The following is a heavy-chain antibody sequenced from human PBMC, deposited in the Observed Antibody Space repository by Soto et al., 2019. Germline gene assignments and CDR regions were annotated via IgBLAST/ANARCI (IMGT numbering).Heavy chain of an antibody. CDR1: GFTFSSYS. V-gene: IGHV3-21*01. D-gene: IGHD4-17*01. J-gene: IGHJ6*02. CDR3: ARDLWMTPGGMDV. Sequence: GGSLRLSCAASGFTFSSYSMNWVRQAPGKGLEWVSSISSSSSYIYYADSVKGRFTISRDNAKNSLYLQMNSLRAEDTVVYYCARDLWMTPGGMDVWGQGTTVTVSS. CDR2: ISSSSSYI.